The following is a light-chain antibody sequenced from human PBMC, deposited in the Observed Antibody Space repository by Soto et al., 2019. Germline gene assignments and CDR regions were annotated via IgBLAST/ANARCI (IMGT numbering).Light chain of an antibody. V-gene: IGLV1-44*01. CDR3: AAWDDRLNGVV. Sequence: QSLLTQPPSASGTPGQRVTISCSGSSSNIGSNTVNWYQQLPGTAPKLLIYSNNQRPSGVPDRFSGSKSGTSASLAISGLQSEDDADYYCAAWDDRLNGVVLGGGTKVNV. CDR2: SNN. J-gene: IGLJ2*01. CDR1: SSNIGSNT.